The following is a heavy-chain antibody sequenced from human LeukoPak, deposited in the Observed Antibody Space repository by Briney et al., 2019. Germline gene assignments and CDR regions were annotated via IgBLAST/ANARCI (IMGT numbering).Heavy chain of an antibody. J-gene: IGHJ4*02. CDR1: GFTVSTKH. V-gene: IGHV3-66*01. D-gene: IGHD6-13*01. CDR2: IYSGGTT. CDR3: AKEYSNKWVNFDY. Sequence: PGGSLRLSCAASGFTVSTKHMSWVRQTPGKGLEWVSVIYSGGTTYYADSVKGRVTISRDNSKNTLFLQMNSLRAEDTAVYYCAKEYSNKWVNFDYWGQGTLVTVSS.